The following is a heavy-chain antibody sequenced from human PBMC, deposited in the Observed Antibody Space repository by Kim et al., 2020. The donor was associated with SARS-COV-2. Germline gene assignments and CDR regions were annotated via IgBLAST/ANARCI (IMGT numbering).Heavy chain of an antibody. D-gene: IGHD3-22*01. V-gene: IGHV4-31*03. CDR3: ARDYGYYDSSGYPASNYGMDV. CDR2: IYYSGST. J-gene: IGHJ6*02. Sequence: SETLSLTCTVSGGSISSGGYYWSWIRQHPGKGLEWIGYIYYSGSTYYNPSLKSRVTISVDTSKNQFSLKLSSVTAADTAVYYCARDYGYYDSSGYPASNYGMDVWGQGTTVTVSS. CDR1: GGSISSGGYY.